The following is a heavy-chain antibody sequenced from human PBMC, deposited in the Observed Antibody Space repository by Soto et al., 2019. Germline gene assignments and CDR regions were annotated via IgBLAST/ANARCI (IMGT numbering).Heavy chain of an antibody. CDR2: FDPEDGET. Sequence: GASVKVSCKVSGYTLTELSMHWVRQAPGKGLEWMGGFDPEDGETIYAQKFQGRVTMTEDTSTDTAYMELSSLRSEDTAVYYCATSFPRLWEQPYYYYGMDVWGQGTTVTVSS. V-gene: IGHV1-24*01. D-gene: IGHD1-26*01. J-gene: IGHJ6*02. CDR1: GYTLTELS. CDR3: ATSFPRLWEQPYYYYGMDV.